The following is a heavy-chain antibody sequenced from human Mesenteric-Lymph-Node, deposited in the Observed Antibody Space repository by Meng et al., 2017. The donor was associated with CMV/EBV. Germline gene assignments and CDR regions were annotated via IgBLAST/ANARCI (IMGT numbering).Heavy chain of an antibody. D-gene: IGHD6-13*01. V-gene: IGHV7-4-1*02. J-gene: IGHJ5*02. Sequence: KASGYTVTDYGIHWVRQATGQGLEWMGWININTGNPAYAQGFTGRFVFSLDTSVSTAYLQISSLKAEDTAVYYCARYTSSWDLNWFDPWGQGTLVTVSS. CDR1: GYTVTDYG. CDR2: ININTGNP. CDR3: ARYTSSWDLNWFDP.